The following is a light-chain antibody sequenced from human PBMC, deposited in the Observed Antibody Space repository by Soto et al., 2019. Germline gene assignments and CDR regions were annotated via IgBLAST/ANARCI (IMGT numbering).Light chain of an antibody. CDR1: SSDVGSYNY. Sequence: ALTQPASVSGSPGQPITISCTGTSSDVGSYNYVSWYQQHPGKAPKLMIYEVSDRPSGISSRFSGSKSGNTASLTISGLQTEDEADYYCSSYTSSSTLFGTGTKVTVL. J-gene: IGLJ1*01. V-gene: IGLV2-14*01. CDR3: SSYTSSSTL. CDR2: EVS.